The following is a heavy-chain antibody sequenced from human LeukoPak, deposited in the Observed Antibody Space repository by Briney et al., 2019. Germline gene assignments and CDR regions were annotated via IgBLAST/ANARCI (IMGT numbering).Heavy chain of an antibody. Sequence: PGGSLRLSCAASGFTFSSYAMTWVRQAPGKGLEWVSTIGGGPVYYADSVKDRFTISRDNSKNTLFLQMNSLRAEDTAIYYCAKDSYSHNGIYDALDIWGQGTKVTVSS. CDR1: GFTFSSYA. CDR2: IGGGPV. V-gene: IGHV3-23*01. D-gene: IGHD2-8*01. J-gene: IGHJ3*02. CDR3: AKDSYSHNGIYDALDI.